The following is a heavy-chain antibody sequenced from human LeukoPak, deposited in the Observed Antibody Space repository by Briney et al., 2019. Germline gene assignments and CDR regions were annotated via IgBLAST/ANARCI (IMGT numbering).Heavy chain of an antibody. Sequence: GGSLRPSCAASGFTFSSYSMNWVRQAPGKGLEWVSSISSSSSYIYYADSVKGRFTISRDNAKNSLYLQMNSLRAEDTAVYYCAKEDDSSGYYQKSFDYWGQGTLVTVSS. D-gene: IGHD3-22*01. V-gene: IGHV3-21*01. CDR3: AKEDDSSGYYQKSFDY. CDR1: GFTFSSYS. J-gene: IGHJ4*02. CDR2: ISSSSSYI.